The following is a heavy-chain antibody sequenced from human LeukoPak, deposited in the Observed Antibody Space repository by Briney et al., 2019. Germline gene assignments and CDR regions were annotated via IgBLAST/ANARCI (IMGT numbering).Heavy chain of an antibody. D-gene: IGHD5-24*01. CDR2: IYYSGST. J-gene: IGHJ4*01. CDR1: GGSISSYY. CDR3: AKDPARWLQLRLGFSD. Sequence: SETLYLTCTVSGGSISSYYWSWIRQPPGKGLEWIGYIYYSGSTNYNTSLKSRVTISVDTSENQYSLKLGSVTAADTAVYYCAKDPARWLQLRLGFSDWGKGTLVTVSS. V-gene: IGHV4-59*12.